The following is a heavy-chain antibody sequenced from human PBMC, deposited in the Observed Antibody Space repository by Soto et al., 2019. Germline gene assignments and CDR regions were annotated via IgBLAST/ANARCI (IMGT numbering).Heavy chain of an antibody. CDR3: ARFRVSYGMDV. CDR2: IIPILGIA. Sequence: QVQLVQSGAEAKKPGSSVKVSCKASGGTFSSYTISWVRQAPGQGLEWMGRIIPILGIANYAQKFQGRVTITADKSTSTAYMELSSLRSEDTAVYYCARFRVSYGMDVWGQGTTVTVSS. V-gene: IGHV1-69*02. D-gene: IGHD3-10*01. J-gene: IGHJ6*02. CDR1: GGTFSSYT.